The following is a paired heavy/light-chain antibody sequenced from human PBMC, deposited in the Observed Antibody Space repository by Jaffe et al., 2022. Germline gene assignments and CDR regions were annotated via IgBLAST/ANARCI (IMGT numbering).Light chain of an antibody. J-gene: IGKJ4*01. CDR2: GAS. Sequence: EIVLTQSPGTLSLSPGERATLSCRASQSVSSSYLAWYQQKPGQAPRLLIYGASSRATGIPDRFSGSGSGTDFTLTISRLEPEDFAVYYCQQYGSSPLPLTFGGGTKVEIK. V-gene: IGKV3-20*01. CDR1: QSVSSSY. CDR3: QQYGSSPLPLT.
Heavy chain of an antibody. CDR2: IIPIFGTA. D-gene: IGHD3-3*01. CDR1: GGTFSSYA. CDR3: ARGGEDDFWSGYFPYYYYYYMDV. J-gene: IGHJ6*03. V-gene: IGHV1-69*01. Sequence: QVQLVQSGAEVKKPGSSVKVSCKASGGTFSSYAISWVRQAPGQGLEWMGGIIPIFGTANYAQKFQGRVTITADESTSTAYMELSSLRSEDTAVYYCARGGEDDFWSGYFPYYYYYYMDVWGKGTTVTVSS.